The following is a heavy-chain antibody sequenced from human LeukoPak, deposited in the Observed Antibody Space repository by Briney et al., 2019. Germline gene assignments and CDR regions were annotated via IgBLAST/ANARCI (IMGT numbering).Heavy chain of an antibody. Sequence: PSETLSLTCTVSGGSISSSSYYWGRIRQPPGKGLEWIGEINYSGGTNYNPSLKSRVTISVDTSKNQFSLKLSSVTAADTAVYYCARVEWGRNYGSGNPYYFDYWGQGTPVTVSS. V-gene: IGHV4-39*07. J-gene: IGHJ4*02. CDR1: GGSISSSSYY. D-gene: IGHD3-10*01. CDR3: ARVEWGRNYGSGNPYYFDY. CDR2: INYSGGT.